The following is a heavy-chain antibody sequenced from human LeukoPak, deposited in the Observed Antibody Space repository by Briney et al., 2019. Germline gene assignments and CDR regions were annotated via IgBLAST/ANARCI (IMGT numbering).Heavy chain of an antibody. Sequence: PGGSLRLSCAASGFIFSSYGMNWVRQAPGSGLEGVSYISGSGSSIYYADSVKGRFTISRDKAKSSLYLQMNSLRAEDTAVYYCARDWTVVDPFDYWGQGTLVTVSS. CDR3: ARDWTVVDPFDY. CDR1: GFIFSSYG. D-gene: IGHD3/OR15-3a*01. J-gene: IGHJ4*02. V-gene: IGHV3-48*01. CDR2: ISGSGSSI.